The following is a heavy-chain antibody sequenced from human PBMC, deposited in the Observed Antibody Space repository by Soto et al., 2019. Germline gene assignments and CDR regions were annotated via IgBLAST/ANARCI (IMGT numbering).Heavy chain of an antibody. D-gene: IGHD3-22*01. CDR1: GYSFTIYW. CDR3: ARNHDSGGSSFDY. V-gene: IGHV5-51*01. J-gene: IGHJ4*02. Sequence: PGESLKISCKGSGYSFTIYWIGWVRQMPGKGLEWMGIIYPGDSDTRYSPSLQGQVTISADKSTSTAYLQWSSLRASDTAMYYCARNHDSGGSSFDYWGQGTLVTVSS. CDR2: IYPGDSDT.